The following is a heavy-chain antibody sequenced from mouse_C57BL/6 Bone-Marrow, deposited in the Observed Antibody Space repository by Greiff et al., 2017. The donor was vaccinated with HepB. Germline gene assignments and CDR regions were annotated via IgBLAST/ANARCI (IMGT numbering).Heavy chain of an antibody. J-gene: IGHJ2*01. CDR2: INPSSGYN. V-gene: IGHV1-4*01. Sequence: QVQLQQSGAELARPGASVKMSCKASGYTFTSYTMHWVKQRPGQGLEWIGYINPSSGYNKYNQKFKDKATLTADKSSSTAYMQLSSLTPDDSAGYYRARPITTVVFDYWGQGTTLTVSS. D-gene: IGHD1-1*01. CDR3: ARPITTVVFDY. CDR1: GYTFTSYT.